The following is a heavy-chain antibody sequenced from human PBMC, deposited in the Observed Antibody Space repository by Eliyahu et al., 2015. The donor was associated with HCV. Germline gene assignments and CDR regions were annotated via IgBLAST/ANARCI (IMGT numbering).Heavy chain of an antibody. D-gene: IGHD6-13*01. Sequence: QVQLQQWGAGLLKPSETLSLTCAVYGGSFSGYYWSWIRQPPGKGLEWIGEINHSGSTNYNPSLKSRVTISVDTSKNQFSLKLSSVTAADTAVYYCARGVSSSWYYFDYWGQGTLVIVSS. CDR1: GGSFSGYY. CDR3: ARGVSSSWYYFDY. V-gene: IGHV4-34*01. CDR2: INHSGST. J-gene: IGHJ4*02.